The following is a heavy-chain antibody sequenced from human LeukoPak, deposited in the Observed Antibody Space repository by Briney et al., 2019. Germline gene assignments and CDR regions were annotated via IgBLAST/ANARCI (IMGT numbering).Heavy chain of an antibody. CDR2: IKQDESEK. CDR1: GFSLRNYW. J-gene: IGHJ4*02. V-gene: IGHV3-7*01. CDR3: ARALDSSSSRYQAFEY. D-gene: IGHD2-2*01. Sequence: PGGSLRLSCVASGFSLRNYWMGWVRQAPGKGLEWVADIKQDESEKYYVDSVKGRFTISRDNAKNSLYLQMNSLRAEDTAVYYCARALDSSSSRYQAFEYWGQGTLVTVSS.